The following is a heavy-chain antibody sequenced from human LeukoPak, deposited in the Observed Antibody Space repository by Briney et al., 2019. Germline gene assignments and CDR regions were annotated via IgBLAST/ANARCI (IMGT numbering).Heavy chain of an antibody. Sequence: ASVKVSCTVSGYTLTELSMHWVRQAPGKGLEWMGGFDPEDGETIYAQKFQGRVTMTEDTSTDTAYMELSSLRSEDTAVYYCATGGSVRYCSSTSCYTLDYWGQGTLVTVSS. V-gene: IGHV1-24*01. CDR1: GYTLTELS. D-gene: IGHD2-2*02. J-gene: IGHJ4*02. CDR2: FDPEDGET. CDR3: ATGGSVRYCSSTSCYTLDY.